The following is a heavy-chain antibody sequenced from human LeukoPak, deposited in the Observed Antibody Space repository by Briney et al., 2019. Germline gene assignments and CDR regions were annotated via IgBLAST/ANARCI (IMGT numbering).Heavy chain of an antibody. D-gene: IGHD7-27*01. CDR3: AKDLNWGQVDY. J-gene: IGHJ4*02. V-gene: IGHV3-74*01. Sequence: GGSLRLSCAASGFTVSSNYMSWVRQAPGKGLAWVSRINGDGSATNYAGSMKGRFIISRDNARNIVYLQMNSQREDDTAVYYCAKDLNWGQVDYWGQGTLVTVSS. CDR1: GFTVSSNY. CDR2: INGDGSAT.